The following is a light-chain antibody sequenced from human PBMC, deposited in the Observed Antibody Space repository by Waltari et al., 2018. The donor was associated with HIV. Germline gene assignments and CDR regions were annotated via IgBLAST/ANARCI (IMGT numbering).Light chain of an antibody. V-gene: IGKV3-11*01. J-gene: IGKJ4*01. CDR1: RSVSSF. CDR3: QQRSNWPPLT. CDR2: DAS. Sequence: EIVLPQSPATLSLSPGERATLSCRASRSVSSFLAWYQQKPGQAPRLLIYDASNRATGIPARFSGSGYGTDFTLTISSLEPEDFAVYYCQQRSNWPPLTFGGGTKVEIK.